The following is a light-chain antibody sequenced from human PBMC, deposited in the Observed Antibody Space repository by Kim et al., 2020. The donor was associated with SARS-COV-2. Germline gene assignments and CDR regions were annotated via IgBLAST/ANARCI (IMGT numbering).Light chain of an antibody. J-gene: IGLJ2*01. Sequence: GQKVTISRSGSSSNTGKNYLSWYQQFPGTAPKLLIYDNEKRAAGIPDRFFGSKSGTSATLGITGLQTGDEADYYCGAWDNSLSAGIFGGGTQLTVL. V-gene: IGLV1-51*01. CDR2: DNE. CDR3: GAWDNSLSAGI. CDR1: SSNTGKNY.